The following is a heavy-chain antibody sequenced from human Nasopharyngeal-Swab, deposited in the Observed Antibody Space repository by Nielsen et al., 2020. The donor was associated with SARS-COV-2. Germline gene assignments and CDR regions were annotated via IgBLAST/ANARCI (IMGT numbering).Heavy chain of an antibody. CDR1: GFTFSSYA. V-gene: IGHV3-30*04. CDR3: ARDFGYPREFGESNFDY. Sequence: GESLKISCAASGFTFSSYAMHWVRQAPGKGLEWVAVISYDGSNKYYADSVKGRFTISRDNSKNTLYLQMNSLRAEDTAVYYCARDFGYPREFGESNFDYWGQGTLVTVSS. CDR2: ISYDGSNK. D-gene: IGHD3-10*01. J-gene: IGHJ4*02.